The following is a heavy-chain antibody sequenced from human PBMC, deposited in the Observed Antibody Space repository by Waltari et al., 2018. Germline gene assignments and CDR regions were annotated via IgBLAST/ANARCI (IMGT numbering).Heavy chain of an antibody. V-gene: IGHV1-18*01. CDR2: ISPYNDNT. Sequence: QVQLVQSGPEVKRPGASVKVSCKASGYSFTNFGISWVRQAPGQGLEWMGWISPYNDNTNYAQSLQGRVTMTTDTYTKTAYLELRSLNSDDTAVYFCARVRDIVLVVGSTQKRNEFDAWGQGTLVTVSS. CDR1: GYSFTNFG. CDR3: ARVRDIVLVVGSTQKRNEFDA. D-gene: IGHD2-8*02. J-gene: IGHJ5*02.